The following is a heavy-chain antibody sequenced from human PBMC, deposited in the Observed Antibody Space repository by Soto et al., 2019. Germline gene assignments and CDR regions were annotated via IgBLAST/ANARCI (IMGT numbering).Heavy chain of an antibody. Sequence: SVKVSCKASGGTFSSYAISWVRQAPGQGLEWMGGIIPIFGTANYAQKFQGRVTITADESTSTAYMELSSLRTEDTAVYYCAREPRHYYYDSSGYYYTDAFDIWGQGTMVTVSS. CDR1: GGTFSSYA. V-gene: IGHV1-69*13. J-gene: IGHJ3*02. CDR2: IIPIFGTA. CDR3: AREPRHYYYDSSGYYYTDAFDI. D-gene: IGHD3-22*01.